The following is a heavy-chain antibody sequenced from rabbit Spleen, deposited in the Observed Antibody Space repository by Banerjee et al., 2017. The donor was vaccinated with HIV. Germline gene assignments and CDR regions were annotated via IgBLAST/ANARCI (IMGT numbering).Heavy chain of an antibody. CDR3: ARDAAGREDFNL. CDR2: IYAGDGST. D-gene: IGHD4-2*01. Sequence: QSLEESGGGLVQPEGSLTLTCTASGFSFSSSYYMCWVRQAPGKGLEWVACIYAGDGSTVYASWAKGRFTISKTSSTTLTLQMTSLTAADTATYFCARDAAGREDFNLWGQGTLVTVS. CDR1: GFSFSSSYY. J-gene: IGHJ4*01. V-gene: IGHV1S40*01.